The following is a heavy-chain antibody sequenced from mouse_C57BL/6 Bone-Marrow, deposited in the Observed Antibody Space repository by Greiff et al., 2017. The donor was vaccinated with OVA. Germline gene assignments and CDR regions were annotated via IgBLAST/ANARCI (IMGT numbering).Heavy chain of an antibody. CDR1: GYTFTSYW. CDR3: ARARTVTTSYFDY. CDR2: IHPNSGST. D-gene: IGHD2-2*01. Sequence: VQLQQSGAELVKPGASVKLSCKASGYTFTSYWMHWVKQRPGQGLEWLGMIHPNSGSTNYNEKFKSKATLTVDKSSSPAYMQLSSLTSEDSAVYYCARARTVTTSYFDYWGKGTTLTVSS. V-gene: IGHV1-64*01. J-gene: IGHJ2*01.